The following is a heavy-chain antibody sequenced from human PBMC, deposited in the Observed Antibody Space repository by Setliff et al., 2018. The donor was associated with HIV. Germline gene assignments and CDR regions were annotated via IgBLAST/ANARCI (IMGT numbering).Heavy chain of an antibody. Sequence: SCSASGFTFSSYWMHWVRQAPGKGLVWVSRINSDGSSSSYADSVKGRFTISRDNAKNTLYLQMNSLRAEDTAVYYCASGGGTTVTPFDYWGQGTLVTVSS. D-gene: IGHD4-4*01. V-gene: IGHV3-74*01. CDR2: INSDGSSS. CDR3: ASGGGTTVTPFDY. CDR1: GFTFSSYW. J-gene: IGHJ4*02.